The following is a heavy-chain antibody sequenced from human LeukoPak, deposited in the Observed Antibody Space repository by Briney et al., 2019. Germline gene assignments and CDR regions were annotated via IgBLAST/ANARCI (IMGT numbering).Heavy chain of an antibody. CDR2: ISGSGGST. D-gene: IGHD3-3*01. CDR1: GFTFSSYD. V-gene: IGHV3-23*01. CDR3: VPRKEWSCYMDV. J-gene: IGHJ6*03. Sequence: SGGSLRLSCAVSGFTFSSYDMSWVRQAPGKGLEWVSAISGSGGSTYYADSVKGRFTISRDNSKNTLYLQMNSLRAEDTAVYYCVPRKEWSCYMDVWGKGTTVTVSS.